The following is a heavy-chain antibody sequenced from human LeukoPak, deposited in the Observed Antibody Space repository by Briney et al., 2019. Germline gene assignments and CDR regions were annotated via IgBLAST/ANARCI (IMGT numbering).Heavy chain of an antibody. CDR2: ISAYNGNT. Sequence: ASVKVSCKASGYTFTSYGISWVRQAPGQGLEWMGWISAYNGNTNYAQKLQGRVTMTTDTATSTAYMELRNLRSDDTAVYYCARVGAGGSWYVDYGMDVWGQGTTVTVSS. CDR1: GYTFTSYG. CDR3: ARVGAGGSWYVDYGMDV. J-gene: IGHJ6*02. D-gene: IGHD6-13*01. V-gene: IGHV1-18*01.